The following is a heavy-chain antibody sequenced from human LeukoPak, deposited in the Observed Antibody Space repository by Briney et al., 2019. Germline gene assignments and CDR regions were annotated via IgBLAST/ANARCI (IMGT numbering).Heavy chain of an antibody. CDR3: ATSYCSGGSCNHFNYYYMDA. D-gene: IGHD2-15*01. J-gene: IGHJ6*03. CDR2: IYSSGST. CDR1: GVSTSSGSYY. Sequence: SETLSLTCTVSGVSTSSGSYYWSWIRQPAGKGLEWIGRIYSSGSTNYNPSLKSRVTISVDTSKNQFFLNLNSVTAGDTAVYYCATSYCSGGSCNHFNYYYMDAWGKGTTVTVS. V-gene: IGHV4-61*02.